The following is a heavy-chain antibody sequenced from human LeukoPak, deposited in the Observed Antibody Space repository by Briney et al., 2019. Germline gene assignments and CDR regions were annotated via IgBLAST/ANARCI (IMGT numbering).Heavy chain of an antibody. CDR1: GFTFSSYG. D-gene: IGHD3-3*01. J-gene: IGHJ4*02. V-gene: IGHV3-48*02. CDR3: ARDSGSTYYDFWSGYYAPYYFDY. CDR2: ISSSSSTI. Sequence: GGSLRLSCAASGFTFSSYGMHWVRQAPGKGLEWVSYISSSSSTIYYADSVMGRFTISRDNAKNSLYLQMNSLRDEDTAVYYCARDSGSTYYDFWSGYYAPYYFDYWGQGTLVTVSS.